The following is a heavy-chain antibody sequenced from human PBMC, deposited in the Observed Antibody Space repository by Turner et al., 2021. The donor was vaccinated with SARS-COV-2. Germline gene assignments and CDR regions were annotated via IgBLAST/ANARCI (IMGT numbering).Heavy chain of an antibody. D-gene: IGHD3-3*01. J-gene: IGHJ5*02. CDR1: GVSISSYC. V-gene: IGHV4-59*01. CDR3: ARFKLGSGYNWFDP. CDR2: SCYSVST. Sequence: QVPLQESGPGLVKPSETLSLTCTVSGVSISSYCWSWIRQSPEKGLEWIAYSCYSVSTHHNPSLKSRVTISLDTSRNQFSLKLISVTAADTAVYYCARFKLGSGYNWFDPWGQGTLVTVSS.